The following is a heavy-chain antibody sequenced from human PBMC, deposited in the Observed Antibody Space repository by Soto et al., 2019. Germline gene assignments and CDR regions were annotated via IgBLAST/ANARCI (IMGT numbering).Heavy chain of an antibody. V-gene: IGHV3-23*01. CDR1: GFSISTHA. D-gene: IGHD6-19*01. CDR2: FSGRSGDT. J-gene: IGHJ4*02. CDR3: ARDSSAWPNYFDS. Sequence: LRLSCVASGFSISTHALTWVRQAPGKGLEWVSSFSGRSGDTYYAASVKGRFTISGDSSKNTVILQMNNLRADDTAVYYCARDSSAWPNYFDSWGQGIQVTVSS.